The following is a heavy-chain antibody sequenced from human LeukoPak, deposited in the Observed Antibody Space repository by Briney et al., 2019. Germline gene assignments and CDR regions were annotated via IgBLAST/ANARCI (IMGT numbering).Heavy chain of an antibody. J-gene: IGHJ4*02. CDR3: AKAHLGGYEASDFDY. D-gene: IGHD2-2*01. Sequence: PGGSLRLSCATSGFTFSSHAMSWVRQAPGKGLEWVSGISGSGSSTYYADSVKGRFTISRDNSKNTLYLQLNSLRDEDTAVYYCAKAHLGGYEASDFDYWGQGTLVTVSS. V-gene: IGHV3-23*01. CDR2: ISGSGSST. CDR1: GFTFSSHA.